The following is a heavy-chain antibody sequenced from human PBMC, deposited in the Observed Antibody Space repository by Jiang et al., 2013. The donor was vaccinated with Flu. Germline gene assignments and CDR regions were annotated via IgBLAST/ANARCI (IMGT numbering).Heavy chain of an antibody. CDR3: AREKGRYCGGDCFNWFDP. J-gene: IGHJ5*02. D-gene: IGHD2-21*02. CDR2: ISYDGSNK. V-gene: IGHV3-30-3*01. Sequence: EWVAVISYDGSNKYYADSVKGRFTISRDNSKNTLYLQMNSLRAEDTAVYYCAREKGRYCGGDCFNWFDPWGQGTLVTVSS.